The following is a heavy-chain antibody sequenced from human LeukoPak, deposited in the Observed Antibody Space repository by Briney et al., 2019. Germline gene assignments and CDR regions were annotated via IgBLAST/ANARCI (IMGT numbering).Heavy chain of an antibody. CDR1: GFTFRNCG. CDR3: VRGPARGYDGGSGYDFDY. V-gene: IGHV3-30*02. J-gene: IGHJ4*02. D-gene: IGHD5-12*01. Sequence: GGSMRLSCAASGFTFRNCGMPWVRQAPGKGLEWVTFIEDDGINIYYVNSVKGRFAISRDNSKNTLYLQINSLGREHTAVYYCVRGPARGYDGGSGYDFDYWGQGTLVTVSS. CDR2: IEDDGINI.